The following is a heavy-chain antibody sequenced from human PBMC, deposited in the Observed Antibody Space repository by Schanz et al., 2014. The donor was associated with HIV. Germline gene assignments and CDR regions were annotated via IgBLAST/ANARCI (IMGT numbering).Heavy chain of an antibody. Sequence: VQLAESGGGVVRPGRSLRLSCAASGFTFDSFGMHWVRQAPGKGLEWVSTISAGVGTASYADSVKGRFTISRDNSKNTLYLQMTTLRIDDTAVYYCAKPEYDSRGNSQSHFDYWGQGTLVTVSS. CDR2: ISAGVGTA. CDR3: AKPEYDSRGNSQSHFDY. CDR1: GFTFDSFG. J-gene: IGHJ4*02. V-gene: IGHV3-23*04. D-gene: IGHD3-22*01.